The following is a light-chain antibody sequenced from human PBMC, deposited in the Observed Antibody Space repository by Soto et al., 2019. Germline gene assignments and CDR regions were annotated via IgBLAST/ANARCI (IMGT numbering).Light chain of an antibody. V-gene: IGKV3-11*01. J-gene: IGKJ4*01. CDR1: QSVGSY. CDR3: QQRAKWPSLT. Sequence: EIVLTQSPATLSLSPGEISTLSCRSSQSVGSYLAWYQQKPGQAPRLLIYGASNRATGIPARFSGSGSGTDFTLTINSLEPEDVAVYYCQQRAKWPSLTFGGGTKVDIK. CDR2: GAS.